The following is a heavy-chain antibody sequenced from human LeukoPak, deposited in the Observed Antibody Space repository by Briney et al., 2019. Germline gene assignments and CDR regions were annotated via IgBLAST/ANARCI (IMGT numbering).Heavy chain of an antibody. Sequence: GGSLRPSCAASGFTFSSYWMHWVRQAPGKGLEWVSAISGSGGSTYYADSVKGRFTISRDNSKNTLYLQMNSLRAEDTAVYYCAKGVWFGELSRFDYWGQGTLVTVSS. CDR2: ISGSGGST. CDR1: GFTFSSYW. CDR3: AKGVWFGELSRFDY. D-gene: IGHD3-10*01. J-gene: IGHJ4*02. V-gene: IGHV3-23*01.